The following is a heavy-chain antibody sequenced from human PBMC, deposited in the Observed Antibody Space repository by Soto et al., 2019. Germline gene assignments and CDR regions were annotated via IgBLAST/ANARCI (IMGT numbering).Heavy chain of an antibody. J-gene: IGHJ4*02. CDR2: ISSSGTTI. V-gene: IGHV3-48*01. CDR1: GFTFSSHG. Sequence: GGSLRLSCAASGFTFSSHGINWVRQAPGKGLEWVLYISSSGTTIYYADSVKGRFTISRDNANNSLFLQMNSLRAEDTAVYYCARDPSAPRYWGQGTLVTVSS. CDR3: ARDPSAPRY.